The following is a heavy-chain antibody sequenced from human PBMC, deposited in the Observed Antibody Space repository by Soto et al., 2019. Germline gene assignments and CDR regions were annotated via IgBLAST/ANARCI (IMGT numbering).Heavy chain of an antibody. CDR3: ARGSYCSSTSCYGVIDY. D-gene: IGHD2-2*01. V-gene: IGHV4-34*01. CDR2: INHSGST. CDR1: GGSFSGYY. J-gene: IGHJ4*02. Sequence: SSETLSLTCAVYGGSFSGYYWSWIRQPPGKGLEWIGEINHSGSTNYNPSLKSRVTISVDTSKNQFSLKLSSVTAADTAVYYCARGSYCSSTSCYGVIDYWGQGTLVTVSS.